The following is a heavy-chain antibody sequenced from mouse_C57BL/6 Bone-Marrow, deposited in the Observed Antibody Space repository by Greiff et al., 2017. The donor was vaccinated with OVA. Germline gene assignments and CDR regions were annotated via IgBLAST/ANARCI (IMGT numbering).Heavy chain of an antibody. J-gene: IGHJ2*01. D-gene: IGHD2-4*01. CDR1: GYTFTDYE. V-gene: IGHV1-15*01. CDR2: IDPETGGS. Sequence: QVQLQQSGAELVRPGASVTLSCKASGYTFTDYEMHWVKQTPVHGLEWIGAIDPETGGSASNQKFKGKAILTAAKSSSTAYMVIRRLTSEDSAVYYCTRLRDYDVGYWGQGTTLTVSS. CDR3: TRLRDYDVGY.